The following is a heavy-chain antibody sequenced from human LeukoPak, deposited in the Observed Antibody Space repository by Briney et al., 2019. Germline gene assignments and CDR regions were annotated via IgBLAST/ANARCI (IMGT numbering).Heavy chain of an antibody. V-gene: IGHV4-59*08. Sequence: SETLSLTCTVSGGSISSYYWSWIRQPPGKGLEWIGYIYYSGSTNYNPSLKSRVTISVDTSKNQFSLKLSSVTAADTAVYYCARHLGLWFGDENWFDPWGQGTLVTVSS. CDR1: GGSISSYY. CDR2: IYYSGST. J-gene: IGHJ5*02. CDR3: ARHLGLWFGDENWFDP. D-gene: IGHD3-10*01.